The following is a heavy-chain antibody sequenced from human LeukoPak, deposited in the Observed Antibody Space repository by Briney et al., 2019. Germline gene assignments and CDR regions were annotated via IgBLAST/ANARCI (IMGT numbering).Heavy chain of an antibody. CDR1: GFTFSSYS. V-gene: IGHV3-48*04. CDR3: ARDSGRILTYYYYLDV. CDR2: ISSSSSTI. J-gene: IGHJ6*03. D-gene: IGHD4/OR15-4a*01. Sequence: GGSLRLSCAASGFTFSSYSMNWVRQAPGKGLEWVSYISSSSSTIYYADSVKGRFTISRDNAKNSLYLQMNSLRAEDTAVYYCARDSGRILTYYYYLDVWGKGTTVTVSS.